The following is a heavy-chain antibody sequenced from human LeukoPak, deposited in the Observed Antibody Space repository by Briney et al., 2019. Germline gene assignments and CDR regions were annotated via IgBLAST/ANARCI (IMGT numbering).Heavy chain of an antibody. CDR3: ASSPDRNTIFGVVIRTSYYYYYMDV. V-gene: IGHV1-2*06. J-gene: IGHJ6*03. CDR2: INPNSGGT. D-gene: IGHD3-3*01. CDR1: GYTFTGYY. Sequence: ASVKVSCKASGYTFTGYYMHWVRQAPGQGLEWMGRINPNSGGTNYAQKFQGRVTMTRDTSISTAYMELSRLRSDDTAVYYCASSPDRNTIFGVVIRTSYYYYYMDVRGKGTTVTVSS.